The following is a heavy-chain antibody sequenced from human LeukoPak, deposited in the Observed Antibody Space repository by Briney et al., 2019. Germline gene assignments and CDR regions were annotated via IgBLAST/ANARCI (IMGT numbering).Heavy chain of an antibody. D-gene: IGHD4-23*01. CDR1: GFTFSNYW. CDR3: ARDPYGGTDY. J-gene: IGHJ4*02. CDR2: IKQDGSDK. Sequence: GGSLRLSCAASGFTFSNYWMSWVRQAPGKELEWVANIKQDGSDKYYVDSVKGRFTISRDNAKNLMFLQMNSLRAEDTAMYYCARDPYGGTDYWGQGTLVTVSS. V-gene: IGHV3-7*01.